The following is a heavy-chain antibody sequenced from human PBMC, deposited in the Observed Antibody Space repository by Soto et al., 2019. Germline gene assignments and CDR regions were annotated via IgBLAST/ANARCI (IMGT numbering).Heavy chain of an antibody. J-gene: IGHJ4*02. CDR1: GFTFSTYP. V-gene: IGHV3-23*01. Sequence: EVQVSESGGGLVQPGGSLRLSCVASGFTFSTYPMTWVRQVPGKGLGWVSGISGSGGTAYYADSVKGRFTISRDNSRNMLYLPMDSLRAEDTAVYYCAKVPLTPGSYFDYWGQGTLVTVSS. CDR2: ISGSGGTA. CDR3: AKVPLTPGSYFDY. D-gene: IGHD3-16*02.